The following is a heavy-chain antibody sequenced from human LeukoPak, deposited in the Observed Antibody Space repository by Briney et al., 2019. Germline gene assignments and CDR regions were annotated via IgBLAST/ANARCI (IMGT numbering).Heavy chain of an antibody. CDR2: INWNGDGT. Sequence: GGSLRLSCAASGFTFDDYGMSWVRQAPGKGLEWVSDINWNGDGTGYADSVKGRFTISRDNAKNSLYLQMNSLRAEDTALYYCARRESSYQNYYYYYHMDVWGKGTTVTVSS. D-gene: IGHD3-16*02. CDR3: ARRESSYQNYYYYYHMDV. CDR1: GFTFDDYG. V-gene: IGHV3-20*04. J-gene: IGHJ6*03.